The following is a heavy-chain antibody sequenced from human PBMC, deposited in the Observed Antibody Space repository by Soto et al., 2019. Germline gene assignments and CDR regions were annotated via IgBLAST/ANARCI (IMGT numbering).Heavy chain of an antibody. CDR2: ISAYNGNT. D-gene: IGHD2-15*01. CDR3: AIEKGSVSNNWFDL. Sequence: QVQLVQSGAEVKKPGASVKVSCKASGYTFTSYGISWVRQAPGQGLEWMGWISAYNGNTTYAQNLQGRVTMTTDTSTSTAYMELRSVRSDVTAVYYSAIEKGSVSNNWFDLWCQGTLVTVS. V-gene: IGHV1-18*01. CDR1: GYTFTSYG. J-gene: IGHJ5*02.